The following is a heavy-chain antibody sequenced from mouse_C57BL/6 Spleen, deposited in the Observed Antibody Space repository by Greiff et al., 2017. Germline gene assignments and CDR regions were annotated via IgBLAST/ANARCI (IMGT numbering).Heavy chain of an antibody. CDR2: IDPETGGT. V-gene: IGHV1-15*01. Sequence: QVQLQQSGAELVRPGASVTLSCKASGYTFTDYEMHWVKQTPVHGLEWIGAIDPETGGTAYNQKFKGKAILTADKSSSTAYMELRSLTSEDSAVYYCTRWGTTADYWGQGTTLTVSS. CDR3: TRWGTTADY. D-gene: IGHD1-2*01. CDR1: GYTFTDYE. J-gene: IGHJ2*01.